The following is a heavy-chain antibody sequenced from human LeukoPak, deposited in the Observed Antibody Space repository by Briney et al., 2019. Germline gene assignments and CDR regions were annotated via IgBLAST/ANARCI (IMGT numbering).Heavy chain of an antibody. V-gene: IGHV4-34*01. Sequence: SETLSLTCAVYGGSFSGYYWSWIRQPPGKGLEWIGEINHSGSTNYNPSLKSRVTISVDTSKNQFSLKLGSVTAADTAVYYCARGVSMDVWGKGTTVTVSS. CDR1: GGSFSGYY. CDR2: INHSGST. J-gene: IGHJ6*04. CDR3: ARGVSMDV.